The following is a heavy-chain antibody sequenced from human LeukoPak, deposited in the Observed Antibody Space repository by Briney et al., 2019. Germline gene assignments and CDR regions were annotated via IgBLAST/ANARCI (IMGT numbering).Heavy chain of an antibody. J-gene: IGHJ4*02. CDR2: IYTSGST. Sequence: PSGTLSLTCTVSGGSISSYYWSWIRQPAGKGLEWIGRIYTSGSTNYNPSLKSRVTMSVDTSKNQFSLKLSSVTAADTAVYYCARETRVSGSRNFDYWGQGTLVTVST. D-gene: IGHD1-26*01. CDR1: GGSISSYY. CDR3: ARETRVSGSRNFDY. V-gene: IGHV4-4*07.